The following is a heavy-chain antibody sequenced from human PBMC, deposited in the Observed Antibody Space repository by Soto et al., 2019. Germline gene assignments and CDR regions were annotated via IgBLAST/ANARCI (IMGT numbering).Heavy chain of an antibody. Sequence: QVQLVQSGAEVKKPGASVKVSCKASGYTFTSYGISWVRQAPGQGLEWMGWISAYNGNTNYAQRLQGRVTMTTDTSTSTDYMGLRSLRSDDTAVYYCARDKGNYDYVWGSYRNWGQGTLVTVSS. CDR1: GYTFTSYG. CDR3: ARDKGNYDYVWGSYRN. D-gene: IGHD3-16*02. CDR2: ISAYNGNT. V-gene: IGHV1-18*01. J-gene: IGHJ4*02.